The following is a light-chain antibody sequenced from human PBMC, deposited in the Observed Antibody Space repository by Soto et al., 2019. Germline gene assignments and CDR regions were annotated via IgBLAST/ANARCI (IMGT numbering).Light chain of an antibody. Sequence: EIVLTQSPATLSLSPGERATLSCRASQSVSSYLAWYQQKPGQAPRLLIYDASNRATGIPARFSGSGSGTDFTLTISCLEPEDFAVFYCQQRSNWPLTYTCGQGTKLEIK. CDR1: QSVSSY. V-gene: IGKV3-11*01. CDR3: QQRSNWPLTYT. J-gene: IGKJ2*01. CDR2: DAS.